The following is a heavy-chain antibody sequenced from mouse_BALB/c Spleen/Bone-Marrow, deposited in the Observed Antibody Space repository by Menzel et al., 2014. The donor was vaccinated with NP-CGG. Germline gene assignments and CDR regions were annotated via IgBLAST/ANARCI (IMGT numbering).Heavy chain of an antibody. CDR1: GYTFTSXV. Sequence: VQLQQPGPEQVKPGASVKMSCKASGYTFTSXVXHWVKQKPGQGLEWIGYINPYNDGTKYNEKFKGKATLTSDKSSSAAYMERSSLTSEDSAVCYCARRGRIAEALGYWGQGTPLTVSS. CDR2: INPYNDGT. V-gene: IGHV1-14*01. D-gene: IGHD6-1*01. CDR3: ARRGRIAEALGY. J-gene: IGHJ2*01.